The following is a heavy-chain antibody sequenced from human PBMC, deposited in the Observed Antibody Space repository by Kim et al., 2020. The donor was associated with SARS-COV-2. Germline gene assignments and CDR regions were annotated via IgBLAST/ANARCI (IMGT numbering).Heavy chain of an antibody. V-gene: IGHV3-23*01. J-gene: IGHJ4*02. Sequence: YADSVKGRVTITRDNSKNTLYLQMNSLRVEDTAIYYCAKVVGASQGDYWGQGTLVTVSS. CDR3: AKVVGASQGDY. D-gene: IGHD1-26*01.